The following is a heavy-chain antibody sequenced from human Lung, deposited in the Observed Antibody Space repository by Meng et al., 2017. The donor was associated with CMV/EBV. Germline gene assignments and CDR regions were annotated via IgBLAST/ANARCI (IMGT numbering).Heavy chain of an antibody. D-gene: IGHD7-27*01. J-gene: IGHJ4*02. CDR2: IHPRRGNT. Sequence: ASVXVSCKASGYTFTAHYFHWVRQAPGQGLEWMGWIHPRRGNTNYAQQFQGRVTLTRDTSINTCYMELTRLTSDDTAVYYCARDNNWGPDYWGQGTLVTVSS. V-gene: IGHV1-2*02. CDR3: ARDNNWGPDY. CDR1: GYTFTAHY.